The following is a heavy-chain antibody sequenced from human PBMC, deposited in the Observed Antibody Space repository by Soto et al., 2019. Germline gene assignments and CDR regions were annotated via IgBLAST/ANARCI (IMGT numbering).Heavy chain of an antibody. V-gene: IGHV1-18*04. CDR3: ARDLYPLAYYFDY. D-gene: IGHD2-8*01. J-gene: IGHJ4*02. CDR2: VSGYNGKT. CDR1: GYTFTNHG. Sequence: GPEVKKSGASVKVSCKASGYTFTNHGISWVRQAPGHGLEWMGWVSGYNGKTKYAQALQGRVTMTTETSTSTAYMELRSLRSDDTAVYYCARDLYPLAYYFDYWGQGTLVTVSS.